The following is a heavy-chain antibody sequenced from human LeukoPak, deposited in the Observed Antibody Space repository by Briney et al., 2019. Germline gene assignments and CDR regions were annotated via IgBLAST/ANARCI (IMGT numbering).Heavy chain of an antibody. CDR1: GFTVSSSY. Sequence: TGGSLRLSCAASGFTVSSSYMSWVRQAPGKGLDYVSVIYRGVRTYYADSVRGRSTISRDNSKNTLDLQMNSLRAEDTAVYYCTRGPFGDPNGMDVWGQGTRSPSP. J-gene: IGHJ6*02. D-gene: IGHD3-10*01. V-gene: IGHV3-53*01. CDR2: IYRGVRT. CDR3: TRGPFGDPNGMDV.